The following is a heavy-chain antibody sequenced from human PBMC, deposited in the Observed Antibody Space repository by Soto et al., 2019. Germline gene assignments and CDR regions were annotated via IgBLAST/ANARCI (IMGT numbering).Heavy chain of an antibody. V-gene: IGHV1-18*04. D-gene: IGHD2-21*01. J-gene: IGHJ6*02. CDR2: ISAYNGNT. Sequence: ASVKVSCKASGYTFTSYGISWVRQAPGQVLERMGWISAYNGNTKYAQKLQGRVTMTTDTSTSTAYMELMSLRSDDTTVYYCAREGSKIAGWAHYYYYGMDVWGQGTTVTVSS. CDR1: GYTFTSYG. CDR3: AREGSKIAGWAHYYYYGMDV.